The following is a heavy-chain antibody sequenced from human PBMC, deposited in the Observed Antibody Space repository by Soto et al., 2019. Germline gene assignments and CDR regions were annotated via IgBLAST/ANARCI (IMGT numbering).Heavy chain of an antibody. J-gene: IGHJ6*02. V-gene: IGHV4-61*08. Sequence: PSETLSLTCTVSGASVTTEGYYWSWIRQPPGKGLEWIGYIYYSGSTNYNPSLKSRVTISVDTSKNQFSLKLSSVTAADTAVYYCARVGVVGGYSGYDQGGMDVWGQGTTVT. CDR3: ARVGVVGGYSGYDQGGMDV. CDR2: IYYSGST. D-gene: IGHD5-12*01. CDR1: GASVTTEGYY.